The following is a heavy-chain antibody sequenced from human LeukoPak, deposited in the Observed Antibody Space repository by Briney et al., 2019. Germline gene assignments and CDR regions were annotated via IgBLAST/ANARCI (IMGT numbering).Heavy chain of an antibody. CDR1: GFTFSSYG. CDR2: IRYDGSNK. Sequence: GGSLRLSCAASGFTFSSYGMHWVRQAPGKGLEWVAFIRYDGSNKYYADSVKGRFTISRDNSKNTLYLQKNSLRAEDTAVYYCARDPERTTVVTPGGDYWGQGTLVTVSS. D-gene: IGHD4-23*01. V-gene: IGHV3-30*02. CDR3: ARDPERTTVVTPGGDY. J-gene: IGHJ4*02.